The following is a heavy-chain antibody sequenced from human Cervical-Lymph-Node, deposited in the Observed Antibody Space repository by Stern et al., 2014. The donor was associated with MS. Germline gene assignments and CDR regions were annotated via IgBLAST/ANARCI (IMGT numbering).Heavy chain of an antibody. D-gene: IGHD2-21*01. CDR1: GYPFSRYT. CDR2: IIPSFDRA. J-gene: IGHJ3*01. CDR3: TRDGDHDVFDV. V-gene: IGHV1-69*01. Sequence: VQLVESGPEVKQPGSSVKVSCKASGYPFSRYTISWVRQAPGQGLEWIGGIIPSFDRAKSAPKFQGRVTLTADDSTSTAYMELSSLESEDTAVYYCTRDGDHDVFDVWGQGTLVTVSS.